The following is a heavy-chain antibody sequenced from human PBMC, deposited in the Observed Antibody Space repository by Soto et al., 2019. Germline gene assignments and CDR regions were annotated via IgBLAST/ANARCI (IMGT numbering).Heavy chain of an antibody. CDR2: IYYSGST. D-gene: IGHD2-2*01. Sequence: SETLSLTCTVSGGSISSSSSYWGWIRQPPGKGLEWIGSIYYSGSTYYNPSRKSRVTISVDKSKTQFTLKLGSVTAADTAVYYCARRGGYCSSTSCYWGLYYHYGMDVWGQGTTVTVSS. J-gene: IGHJ6*02. CDR1: GGSISSSSSY. CDR3: ARRGGYCSSTSCYWGLYYHYGMDV. V-gene: IGHV4-39*01.